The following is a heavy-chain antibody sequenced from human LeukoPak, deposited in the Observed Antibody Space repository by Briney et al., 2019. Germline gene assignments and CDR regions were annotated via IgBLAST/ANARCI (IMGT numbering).Heavy chain of an antibody. J-gene: IGHJ4*02. CDR2: ISGSGGST. CDR1: GFSFSSYA. V-gene: IGHV3-23*01. Sequence: GGSLRLSCAASGFSFSSYAMSWVRQAPGKGLEWVSAISGSGGSTYYADSVKGRFTISRDNSKNTLYLQMNSLRAEDTAVYYCAKDSRGGVGYFDYWGQGTLVTVSS. CDR3: AKDSRGGVGYFDY. D-gene: IGHD1-26*01.